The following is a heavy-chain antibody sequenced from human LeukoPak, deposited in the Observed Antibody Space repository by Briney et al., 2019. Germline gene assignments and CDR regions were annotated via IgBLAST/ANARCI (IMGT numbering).Heavy chain of an antibody. CDR2: IYHSGST. CDR3: ARQAGRNSSTTLDY. CDR1: GGSISSGGYY. V-gene: IGHV4-30-2*01. D-gene: IGHD6-13*01. Sequence: SETLSLTCTVSGGSISSGGYYWSWIRQPPGKGLEWIGYIYHSGSTNYNPSLKSRVTISVDTSKNQFSLKLSSVTAADTAVYYCARQAGRNSSTTLDYWGQGTLVTVSS. J-gene: IGHJ4*02.